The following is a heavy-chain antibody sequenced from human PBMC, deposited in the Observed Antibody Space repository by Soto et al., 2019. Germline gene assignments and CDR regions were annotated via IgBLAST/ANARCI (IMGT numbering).Heavy chain of an antibody. Sequence: QLQLQESGPGLVKPSETLSLTCTVSGGSISSSSYYWGWIRQPPGKGLEWIGSIYYSGSTYYNPSLKSRVTISVDTSKNQFSLKLSSVTAADTAVYYCARLQWLVLRAIYYFDYWGQGTLVTVSS. V-gene: IGHV4-39*01. CDR2: IYYSGST. D-gene: IGHD6-19*01. CDR3: ARLQWLVLRAIYYFDY. CDR1: GGSISSSSYY. J-gene: IGHJ4*02.